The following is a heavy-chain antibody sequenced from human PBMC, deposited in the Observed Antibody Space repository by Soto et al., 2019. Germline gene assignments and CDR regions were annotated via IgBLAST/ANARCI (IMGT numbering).Heavy chain of an antibody. CDR1: GYIFVNYG. V-gene: IGHV1-18*01. J-gene: IGHJ6*02. Sequence: QVQLVQSGDEVKKPGASVKVSCKASGYIFVNYGISWVRQAPGQGLEWMGWISPYTGNTHSASKVQGRLTMTTDTSTSTAYMDLGSLTSDDTAVYYCVMVDNYVTPTPQDVWGQGTTVTVSS. D-gene: IGHD3-16*01. CDR3: VMVDNYVTPTPQDV. CDR2: ISPYTGNT.